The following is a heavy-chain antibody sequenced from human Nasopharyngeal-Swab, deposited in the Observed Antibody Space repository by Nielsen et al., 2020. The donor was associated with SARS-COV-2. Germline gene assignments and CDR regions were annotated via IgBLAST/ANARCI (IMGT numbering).Heavy chain of an antibody. J-gene: IGHJ4*02. CDR1: GYTFTAYA. D-gene: IGHD4-23*01. V-gene: IGHV1-3*01. Sequence: ASVKVSCKASGYTFTAYAMHWLRQAPGQGLEWLGWINVANGDTRYSQKFQGRVTITRDTSASTGYMELTSLRSEDTAVYYCARDPDGWKPFDHWGQGTLVTVSS. CDR2: INVANGDT. CDR3: ARDPDGWKPFDH.